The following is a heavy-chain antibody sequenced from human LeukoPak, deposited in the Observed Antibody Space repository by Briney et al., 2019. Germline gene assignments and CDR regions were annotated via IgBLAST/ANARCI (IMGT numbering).Heavy chain of an antibody. CDR1: EFTFSNYG. V-gene: IGHV3-30*02. CDR2: IRYDGSNK. J-gene: IGHJ4*02. CDR3: AKFLRYGDYINFDY. D-gene: IGHD4-17*01. Sequence: GSLRLSCAASEFTFSNYGMHWVRQAPGKGLEWVAFIRYDGSNKYYADSVKGRFTISRDNSKNTLYLQMNSLRAEDTAVYYCAKFLRYGDYINFDYWGQGTLVTVSS.